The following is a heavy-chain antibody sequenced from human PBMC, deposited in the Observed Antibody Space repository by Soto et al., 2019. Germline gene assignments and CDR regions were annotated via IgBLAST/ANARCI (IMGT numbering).Heavy chain of an antibody. Sequence: ASVKVSCKASGYTFTSYAMHWVRQAPGQRLEWMGWMNPNSGNTGYAQKFQGRVTMTRNTSISTAYMELSSLRSEDTAVYYCARARLTTVTWIWFDPWGQGTLVTVSS. D-gene: IGHD4-4*01. J-gene: IGHJ5*02. CDR1: GYTFTSYA. V-gene: IGHV1-8*02. CDR3: ARARLTTVTWIWFDP. CDR2: MNPNSGNT.